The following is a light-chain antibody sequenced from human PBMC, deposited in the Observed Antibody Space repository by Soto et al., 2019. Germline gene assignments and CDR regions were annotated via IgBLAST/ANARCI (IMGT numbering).Light chain of an antibody. J-gene: IGKJ1*01. Sequence: DIQMTHSPSTLSASVGDRVVITCRASQSISRKLAWYQQKPGKAPKLLIYKASSLQTGVPSRFSGSGSGTEFTLTISRLQPDDFAAYYCQHYKTYWTFGQGTKVDIK. CDR3: QHYKTYWT. CDR2: KAS. CDR1: QSISRK. V-gene: IGKV1-5*03.